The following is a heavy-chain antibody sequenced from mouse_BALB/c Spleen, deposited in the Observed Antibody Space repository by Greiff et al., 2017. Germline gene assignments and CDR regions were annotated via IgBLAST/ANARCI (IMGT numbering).Heavy chain of an antibody. J-gene: IGHJ3*01. CDR3: AREEDVYYGFAY. CDR2: INSNGGST. Sequence: EVMLVESGGGLVQPGGSLKLSCAASGFTFSSYGMSWVRQTPDKRLELVATINSNGGSTYYPDSVKGRFTISRDNAKNTLYLQMSSLKSEDTAMYYCAREEDVYYGFAYWGQGTLVTVSA. D-gene: IGHD2-1*01. V-gene: IGHV5-6-3*01. CDR1: GFTFSSYG.